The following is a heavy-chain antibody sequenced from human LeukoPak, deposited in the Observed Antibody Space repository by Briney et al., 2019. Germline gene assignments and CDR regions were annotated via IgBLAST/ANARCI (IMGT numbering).Heavy chain of an antibody. CDR3: ARDQWVGATSIYYYRMDV. CDR1: GYTFTSYG. Sequence: ASVKVSCKASGYTFTSYGISWVRQAPGQWLEWMGWISTYNGNTNYAQKLQGRVTMTTDTSTSTAYMELRSLRSDDTAVYYCARDQWVGATSIYYYRMDVGGQGTTVTVSS. CDR2: ISTYNGNT. J-gene: IGHJ6*02. V-gene: IGHV1-18*01. D-gene: IGHD1-26*01.